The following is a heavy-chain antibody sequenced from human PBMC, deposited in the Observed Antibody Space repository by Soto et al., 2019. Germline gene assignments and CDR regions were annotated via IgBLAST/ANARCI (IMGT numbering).Heavy chain of an antibody. J-gene: IGHJ4*02. CDR2: VIHTGRT. CDR3: ARYPKSSDHPDYFDL. CDR1: ARSFSGYY. V-gene: IGHV4-34*12. Sequence: PSEALSLTCTVYARSFSGYYWSWSRQPPGKGLEWIGEVIHTGRTNYNPSLKGRVTISVDTSKNQFSLNLSSVTAADTAVYFCARYPKSSDHPDYFDLWCQGIRVTVSS. D-gene: IGHD2-21*02.